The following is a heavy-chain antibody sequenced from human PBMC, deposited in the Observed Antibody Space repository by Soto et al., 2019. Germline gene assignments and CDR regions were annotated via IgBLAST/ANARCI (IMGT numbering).Heavy chain of an antibody. CDR2: IYYTGGS. J-gene: IGHJ6*02. CDR1: GGSISSGGYF. V-gene: IGHV4-31*03. Sequence: SETLSLTCIVSGGSISSGGYFWSWIRQHPGKGLEWIGYIYYTGGSYYNPSLTSRVTISVDTSKNQLSLKLSSVTAAAPAVYYVDKGDCSGSSGCPYYGMDVWGQGTTVTVSS. D-gene: IGHD2-15*01. CDR3: DKGDCSGSSGCPYYGMDV.